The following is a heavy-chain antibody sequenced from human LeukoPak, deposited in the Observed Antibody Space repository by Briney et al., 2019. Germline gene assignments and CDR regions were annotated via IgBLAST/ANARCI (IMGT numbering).Heavy chain of an antibody. D-gene: IGHD3-10*01. CDR1: GGSISSYY. CDR2: IYYSGST. Sequence: KPSETLSLTCTVSGGSISSYYWSWIRQPPGKGLEWVGYIYYSGSTNYNHSRKSRVTISVDTSKNQFSLKLSSVTAADTAVYYCARVVNYGSGSYAPIDYWGQGTLVTVSS. CDR3: ARVVNYGSGSYAPIDY. V-gene: IGHV4-59*01. J-gene: IGHJ4*02.